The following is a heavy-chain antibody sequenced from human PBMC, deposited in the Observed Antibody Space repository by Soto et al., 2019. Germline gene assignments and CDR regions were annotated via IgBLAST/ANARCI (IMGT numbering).Heavy chain of an antibody. Sequence: QVQLVQSGAEVKKPGSSVKVSCKASGGTFSSYAISWVRQAPGQGLGWMGGIIPIFGTANYAQEFQGRVTITADESTSTAYMELSSLRSEDTAVYYCAGGYRSGGSCNNGFGPWGQGALVTVSS. CDR2: IIPIFGTA. V-gene: IGHV1-69*01. CDR1: GGTFSSYA. D-gene: IGHD2-15*01. CDR3: AGGYRSGGSCNNGFGP. J-gene: IGHJ5*02.